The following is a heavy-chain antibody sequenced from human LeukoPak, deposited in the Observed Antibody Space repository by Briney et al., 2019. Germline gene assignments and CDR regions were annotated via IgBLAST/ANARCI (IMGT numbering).Heavy chain of an antibody. CDR2: ISDSGTST. CDR1: GFTFSSYG. Sequence: GGSLRLSCAASGFTFSSYGMSWVRQAPGKGLEWVSAISDSGTSTYYADSVKGRFTISRDNSKNTLYLQMNSLRAEDTAVYYCAKASRSVPPTFDYWGQGTLVTVSS. CDR3: AKASRSVPPTFDY. J-gene: IGHJ4*02. V-gene: IGHV3-23*01. D-gene: IGHD4-17*01.